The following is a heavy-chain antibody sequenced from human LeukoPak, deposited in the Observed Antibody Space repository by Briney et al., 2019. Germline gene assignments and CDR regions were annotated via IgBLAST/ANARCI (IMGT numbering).Heavy chain of an antibody. CDR2: ILYDGSNK. V-gene: IGHV3-30*04. CDR1: GCTFSSYA. Sequence: GESLRLSCAASGCTFSSYAMHWVRQAPGKGLEWVAVILYDGSNKYYPDYVKGRFTISRDNSKNTLYLQMNSLRAEDTAVYYCARDSGFSGTQRGEYWGQGTLVTVSS. D-gene: IGHD3/OR15-3a*01. CDR3: ARDSGFSGTQRGEY. J-gene: IGHJ4*02.